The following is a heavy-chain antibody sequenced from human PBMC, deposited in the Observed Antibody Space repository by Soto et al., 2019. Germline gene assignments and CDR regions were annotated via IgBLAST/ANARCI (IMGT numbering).Heavy chain of an antibody. CDR1: GFTFSSYA. CDR2: ISGSGGST. CDR3: ATTIFGVVNRYYYYGMHV. V-gene: IGHV3-23*01. Sequence: GGSLRLSCAASGFTFSSYAMSWVRQAPGKGLEWVSAISGSGGSTYYADSVKGRFTISRDNSKNTLYLQMNSLRAEDTAVYYCATTIFGVVNRYYYYGMHVWGQGTTVTVSS. D-gene: IGHD3-3*01. J-gene: IGHJ6*02.